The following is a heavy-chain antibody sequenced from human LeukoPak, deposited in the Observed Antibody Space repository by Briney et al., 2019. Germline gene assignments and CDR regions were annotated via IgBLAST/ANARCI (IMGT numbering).Heavy chain of an antibody. Sequence: PGGSLRLSCAASGFTFSSYWMHWVRQAPGKGLVWVSRINSDGSSTSYADSVKGRFTISRDNAKNTLYLQMNSLRAEDTAVYYCARGQDGSGSYFLGPLYYYYYGMDVWGQGTTVTVSS. D-gene: IGHD3-10*01. CDR1: GFTFSSYW. CDR2: INSDGSST. V-gene: IGHV3-74*01. CDR3: ARGQDGSGSYFLGPLYYYYYGMDV. J-gene: IGHJ6*02.